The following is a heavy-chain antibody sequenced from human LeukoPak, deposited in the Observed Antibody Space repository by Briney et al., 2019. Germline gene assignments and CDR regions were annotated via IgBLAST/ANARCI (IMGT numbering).Heavy chain of an antibody. D-gene: IGHD3-10*01. CDR1: GFTVSSNY. J-gene: IGHJ3*02. V-gene: IGHV3-53*01. CDR3: ARGPVVWYGELAYALDI. Sequence: GGSQRLSCAASGFTVSSNYMSWVRQAPGKGLEWASVIYTGGTTYYADSVKGRFTISRDNSKNTLYLQMNSLRAEDTAVYYCARGPVVWYGELAYALDIWGQGTMVTVPS. CDR2: IYTGGTT.